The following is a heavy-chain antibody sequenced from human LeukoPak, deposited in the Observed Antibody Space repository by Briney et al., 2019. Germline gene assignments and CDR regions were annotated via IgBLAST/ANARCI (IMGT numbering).Heavy chain of an antibody. CDR2: ISGSGVSI. V-gene: IGHV3-23*01. CDR1: GFSFGTYG. J-gene: IGHJ1*01. D-gene: IGHD3-10*01. Sequence: GGSLRLSCEGSGFSFGTYGMSWVRHAPGRGLEWVATISGSGVSIYYVESVKDRFSISRDNNENTVTLQMHSLRAEDTALYYCAKVGWYGDLEHWGQGTQVVVSS. CDR3: AKVGWYGDLEH.